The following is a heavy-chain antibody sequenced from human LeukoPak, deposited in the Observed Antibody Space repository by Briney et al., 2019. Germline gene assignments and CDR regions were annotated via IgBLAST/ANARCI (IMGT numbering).Heavy chain of an antibody. CDR3: AREVAYCGGDCYSESYYYYYGMDV. D-gene: IGHD2-21*02. Sequence: ASVKVSCKASGYTFTGYYMDWVRPAPGQGLEWMGWIYPNSGGTNYAQKFQGRVTMTRDTSISTAYMELSRLRSDDTAVYYCAREVAYCGGDCYSESYYYYYGMDVWGQGTTVTVSS. CDR2: IYPNSGGT. CDR1: GYTFTGYY. V-gene: IGHV1-2*02. J-gene: IGHJ6*02.